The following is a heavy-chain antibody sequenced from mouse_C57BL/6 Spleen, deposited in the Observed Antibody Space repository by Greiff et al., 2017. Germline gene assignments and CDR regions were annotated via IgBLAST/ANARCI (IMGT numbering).Heavy chain of an antibody. CDR2: IDPETGGT. Sequence: VQLQQSGAELVRPGASVTLSCKASGYTFTDYEMHWVKQTPVHGLAWIGAIDPETGGTAYNQKFKGKAILTADKSSSTAYMELRSLTSEDSAVYYCTNDGYLGYYFDYWGQGTTLTVSS. J-gene: IGHJ2*01. V-gene: IGHV1-15*01. CDR1: GYTFTDYE. CDR3: TNDGYLGYYFDY. D-gene: IGHD2-3*01.